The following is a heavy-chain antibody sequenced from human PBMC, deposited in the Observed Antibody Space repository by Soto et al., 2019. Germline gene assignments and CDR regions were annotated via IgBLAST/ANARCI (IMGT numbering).Heavy chain of an antibody. V-gene: IGHV3-53*04. Sequence: GGSLRLSCAASGFTVSSNYMSWVRQAPGKGLEWVSVIYSGGSTYYADSVKGRFTISRHNSKNTLYLQMDSLRAEDTAVYYCARQGSSGWDPYYYYYYINVWGKGTRVTV. D-gene: IGHD6-19*01. CDR2: IYSGGST. CDR3: ARQGSSGWDPYYYYYYINV. CDR1: GFTVSSNY. J-gene: IGHJ6*03.